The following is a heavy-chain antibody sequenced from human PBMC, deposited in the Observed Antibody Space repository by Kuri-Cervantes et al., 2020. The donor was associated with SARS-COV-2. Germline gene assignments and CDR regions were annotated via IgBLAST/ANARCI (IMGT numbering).Heavy chain of an antibody. D-gene: IGHD2-2*01. CDR2: INPSGGST. CDR3: AREGAVVVPAAVRFCYYGMDV. V-gene: IGHV1-46*03. J-gene: IGHJ6*02. CDR1: GYTFTSYY. Sequence: ASVTVSCKAFGYTFTSYYMHWVRQAPGQGLEWMGIINPSGGSTSYAQKFQGRVTMTRDTSTSTVYMELSSLRSEDTAVYYCAREGAVVVPAAVRFCYYGMDVWGQGIMVTVSS.